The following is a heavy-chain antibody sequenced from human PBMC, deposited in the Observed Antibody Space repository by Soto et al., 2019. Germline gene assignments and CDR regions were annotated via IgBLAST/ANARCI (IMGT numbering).Heavy chain of an antibody. J-gene: IGHJ5*01. CDR1: GGTFSSYA. V-gene: IGHV1-69*04. CDR3: ATKDFDFWSGYDRGNLFAS. Sequence: SLKGSCKAAGGTFSSYAISWVRQAPGQGIEWMGRIIPILGIANYAQKFQGRVTITADKSTSTAYMELSSLRSEDTAVYYCATKDFDFWSGYDRGNLFASWAQGTLVTVSS. CDR2: IIPILGIA. D-gene: IGHD3-3*01.